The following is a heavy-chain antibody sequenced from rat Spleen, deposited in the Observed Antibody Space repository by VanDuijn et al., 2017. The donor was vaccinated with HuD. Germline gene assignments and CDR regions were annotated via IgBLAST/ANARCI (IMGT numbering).Heavy chain of an antibody. CDR2: INKDSSTV. J-gene: IGHJ2*01. CDR1: GFNFNDHW. D-gene: IGHD1-11*01. V-gene: IGHV4-2*01. CDR3: VRGPNYGVHTDYFDY. Sequence: EVKLVESGGGLVQPGRSLKLSCAVSGFNFNDHWMGWVRQAPGKGLEWIGEINKDSSTVKYTPSLKDKFTISRDNAQNTLFLQMDKLGSEDTDIYYCVRGPNYGVHTDYFDYWGQGVMVTVSS.